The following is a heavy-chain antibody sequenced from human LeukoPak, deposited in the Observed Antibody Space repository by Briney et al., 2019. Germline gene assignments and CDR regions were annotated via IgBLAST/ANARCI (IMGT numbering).Heavy chain of an antibody. Sequence: SETLSLTCTVSGYSISSGYYWGWIRQPPGKGLEWIGEINHSGSTNYNPSLKSRVTISVDTSKNQFSLKLSSVTAADTAVYYCARRHDYYYGSGSYNNWFDPWGQGTLVTVSS. CDR2: INHSGST. CDR3: ARRHDYYYGSGSYNNWFDP. D-gene: IGHD3-10*01. CDR1: GYSISSGYY. V-gene: IGHV4-38-2*02. J-gene: IGHJ5*02.